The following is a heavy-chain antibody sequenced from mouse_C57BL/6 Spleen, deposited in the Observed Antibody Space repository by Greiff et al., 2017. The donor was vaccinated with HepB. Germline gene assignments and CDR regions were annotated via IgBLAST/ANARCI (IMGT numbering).Heavy chain of an antibody. CDR1: GYTFTSYW. CDR3: ARAPVVATDAMDY. V-gene: IGHV1-69*01. J-gene: IGHJ4*01. D-gene: IGHD1-1*01. Sequence: VQLQQPGAELVMPGASVKLSCKASGYTFTSYWMHWVKQRPGQGLEWIGEIDPSDSYTNYNQKFKGKSTLTVDKSSSTAYMQLSSLTSEDSAVYNCARAPVVATDAMDYWGQGTSVTVSS. CDR2: IDPSDSYT.